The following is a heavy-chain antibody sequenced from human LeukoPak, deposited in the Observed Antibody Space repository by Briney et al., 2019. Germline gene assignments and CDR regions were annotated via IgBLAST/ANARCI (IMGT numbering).Heavy chain of an antibody. CDR3: AREDTAMAYFDY. Sequence: SETLSLTCAVYGGSFSGYYWSWIRQPPGKGLEWIGEINHSGSTNYNPSLKSRVTISVDTSKNQFSLKLSSVTAADTAVYYCAREDTAMAYFDYWGRGTLVTVSS. CDR1: GGSFSGYY. D-gene: IGHD5-18*01. V-gene: IGHV4-34*01. CDR2: INHSGST. J-gene: IGHJ4*02.